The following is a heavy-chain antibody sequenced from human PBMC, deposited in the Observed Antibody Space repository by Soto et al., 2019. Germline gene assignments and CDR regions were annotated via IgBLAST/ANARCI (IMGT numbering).Heavy chain of an antibody. J-gene: IGHJ4*02. D-gene: IGHD2-15*01. CDR2: IIPIFGTA. V-gene: IGHV1-69*13. CDR3: ARVRGSQTTDY. CDR1: GGTFSSYA. Sequence: EASVKVSCKASGGTFSSYAISWVRQAPGQGLEWMGGIIPIFGTANYAQKFQGRVTITADESTSTAYMELSSLRSEDTAVYYCARVRGSQTTDYWDQGTLVTVSS.